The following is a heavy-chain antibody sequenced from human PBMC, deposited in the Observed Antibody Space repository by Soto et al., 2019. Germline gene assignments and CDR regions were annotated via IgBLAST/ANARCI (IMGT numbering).Heavy chain of an antibody. CDR1: AGSISSYY. J-gene: IGHJ3*02. V-gene: IGHV4-59*08. CDR3: ARRYGSAFDI. D-gene: IGHD1-26*01. CDR2: IYYSGST. Sequence: QVQLQESGAGLVKPSETLSLTCTVSAGSISSYYWSWIRQPPGKGLDRVGYIYYSGSTNYNPSIKTRVNITVDTSKNQYSLKLSSVTAAHTAVYYCARRYGSAFDIWGQGPMVTVSS.